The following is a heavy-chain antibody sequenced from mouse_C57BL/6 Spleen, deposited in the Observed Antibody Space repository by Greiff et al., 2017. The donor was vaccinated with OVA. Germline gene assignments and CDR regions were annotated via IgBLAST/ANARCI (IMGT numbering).Heavy chain of an antibody. CDR2: IDPSDSET. V-gene: IGHV1-52*01. Sequence: QVQLKQPGAELVRPGSSVKLSCKASGYTFTSYWMHWVKQRPIQGLEWIGNIDPSDSETHYNQKFKDKATLTVDKSSSTAYMQLSSLTSEDSAVYYCANGGTGDWYFDVWGTGTTVTVSS. D-gene: IGHD3-3*01. J-gene: IGHJ1*03. CDR1: GYTFTSYW. CDR3: ANGGTGDWYFDV.